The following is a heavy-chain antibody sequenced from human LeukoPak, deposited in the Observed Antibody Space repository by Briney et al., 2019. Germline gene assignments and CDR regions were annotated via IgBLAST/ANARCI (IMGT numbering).Heavy chain of an antibody. V-gene: IGHV3-11*03. Sequence: SGGSLRLSCVVSGLTYSDYYMSWIRQAPGKGLEWISYISDSGSYANYADSVRGRFTISRDNAKNSLFLQMNSHRAEDPAVYYCARAKGLGPRGHFDYWGQGTLVTVSA. CDR3: ARAKGLGPRGHFDY. D-gene: IGHD3-10*01. CDR1: GLTYSDYY. CDR2: ISDSGSYA. J-gene: IGHJ4*02.